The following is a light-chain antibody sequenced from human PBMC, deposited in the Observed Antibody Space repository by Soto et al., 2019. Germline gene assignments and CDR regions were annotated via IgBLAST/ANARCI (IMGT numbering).Light chain of an antibody. CDR1: SSNIGAGYD. CDR2: GNS. J-gene: IGLJ2*01. Sequence: QSVLTQPPSVSGAPGQRVTISCTGSSSNIGAGYDVHWYQQLPGTAPKLLIYGNSNRPSGVPDRFSGSKSGTSASLAITGLQGEEGGDYYCCSYAGRGILVVFGGGTELTV. CDR3: CSYAGRGILVV. V-gene: IGLV1-40*01.